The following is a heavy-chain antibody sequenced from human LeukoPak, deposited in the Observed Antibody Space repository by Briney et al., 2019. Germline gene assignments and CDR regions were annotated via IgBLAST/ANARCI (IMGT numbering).Heavy chain of an antibody. J-gene: IGHJ5*02. V-gene: IGHV4-34*01. CDR2: INHSGST. CDR1: GGSFSGYY. CDR3: ARSLVVVPAAIDWFDP. D-gene: IGHD2-2*01. Sequence: SETLSLTCAVYGGSFSGYYWSWIRQPPGKGLEWIGEINHSGSTNYNPSLKSRVTISVDTSKNQFSLKLSSVTAADTAVYYCARSLVVVPAAIDWFDPWGQGTLVTVSS.